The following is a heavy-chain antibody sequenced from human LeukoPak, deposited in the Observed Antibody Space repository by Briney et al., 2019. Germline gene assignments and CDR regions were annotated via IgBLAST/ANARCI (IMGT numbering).Heavy chain of an antibody. D-gene: IGHD6-13*01. CDR3: ASRVAASGRRDY. J-gene: IGHJ4*02. CDR1: GGSISSSSYY. V-gene: IGHV4-39*01. CDR2: IYYSGST. Sequence: SETLSLTCTVSGGSISSSSYYWGWIRQPPGKGLEWIGSIYYSGSTYYNPSLKSRVTTSVDTSKNQFSLKLSSVTAADTAVYYCASRVAASGRRDYWGQGTLVTVSS.